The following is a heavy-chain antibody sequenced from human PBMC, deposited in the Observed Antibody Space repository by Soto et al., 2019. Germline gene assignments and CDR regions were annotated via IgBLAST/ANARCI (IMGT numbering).Heavy chain of an antibody. CDR1: GGTFSSYA. D-gene: IGHD2-15*01. Sequence: QVQLVQSGAEVKKPGSSVKVPCKASGGTFSSYAISWVRQGPGQGLEWMGGIIPIFGTANYAQKFQGRVTITADESTSTASMELSSLRSEDTAVYYCARDPSPGEAGWSGGWGQGTLVTVSS. J-gene: IGHJ4*02. CDR2: IIPIFGTA. V-gene: IGHV1-69*01. CDR3: ARDPSPGEAGWSGG.